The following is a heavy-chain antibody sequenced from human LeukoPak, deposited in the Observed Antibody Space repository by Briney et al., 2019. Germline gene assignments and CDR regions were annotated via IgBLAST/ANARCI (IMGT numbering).Heavy chain of an antibody. CDR3: ARDYDFLTGSSDY. D-gene: IGHD3-9*01. V-gene: IGHV3-49*03. CDR2: IRSKTYGGTT. CDR1: GFTFGDYS. Sequence: GGSLRLSCTGSGFTFGDYSMSWFRQAPGKGLEWVGFIRSKTYGGTTEYAASVVGRFTISRDDSKSIAYLLINSLKTENTAVYYCARDYDFLTGSSDYWGQGTLVTVSS. J-gene: IGHJ4*02.